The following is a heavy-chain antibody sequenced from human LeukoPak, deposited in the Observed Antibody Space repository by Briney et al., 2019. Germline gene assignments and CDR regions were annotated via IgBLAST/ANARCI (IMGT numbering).Heavy chain of an antibody. D-gene: IGHD6-13*01. CDR2: IIPSLGTP. Sequence: SVEVSCKASGDTFSNYAISWVRQAPGQGLEWVGRIIPSLGTPNYAQRFQGRVTITADRSTTTAYMELSSLRFEDTAVYYCARAGSSRFSVPYYFNYWGQGTPVTVSS. J-gene: IGHJ4*02. V-gene: IGHV1-69*04. CDR3: ARAGSSRFSVPYYFNY. CDR1: GDTFSNYA.